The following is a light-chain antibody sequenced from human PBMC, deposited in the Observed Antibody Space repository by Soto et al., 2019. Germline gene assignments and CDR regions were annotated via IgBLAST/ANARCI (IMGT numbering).Light chain of an antibody. CDR2: GAS. V-gene: IGKV3-11*01. Sequence: IVMTQSPATLSVSPGGRATLSCRASQSVSSDLAWYHQKPGQAPRLLIYGASTRATGIPARFSGSGSGTDFTLTINSLEPEDSAVYYCQQRSNWPSISFGQGTRLEI. CDR1: QSVSSD. J-gene: IGKJ5*01. CDR3: QQRSNWPSIS.